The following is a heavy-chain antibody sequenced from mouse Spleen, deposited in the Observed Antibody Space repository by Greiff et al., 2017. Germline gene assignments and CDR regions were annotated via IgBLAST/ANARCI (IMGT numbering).Heavy chain of an antibody. Sequence: EVKVVESGGGLVKPGGSLKLSCAASGFTFSDYGMHWVRQAPEKGLEWVAYISSGSSTIYYADTVKGRFTISRDNAKNTLFLQMTSLRSEDTAMYYCARFMITGYYFDYWGQGTTLTVSS. V-gene: IGHV5-17*01. CDR2: ISSGSSTI. J-gene: IGHJ2*01. D-gene: IGHD2-4*01. CDR3: ARFMITGYYFDY. CDR1: GFTFSDYG.